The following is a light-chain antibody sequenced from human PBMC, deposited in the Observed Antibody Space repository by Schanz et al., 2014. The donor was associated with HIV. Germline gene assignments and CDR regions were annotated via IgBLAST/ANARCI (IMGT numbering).Light chain of an antibody. CDR2: GAS. Sequence: EIVLTQSPGTLSLSPGERATLSCRASQSVSNNFLAWYQQKPGQAPRLLIYGASTRATGIPARFSGSGSGTEFTLTISSLQSEDFAVYYCQQYNNWPPKITFGGGTKVEIK. CDR1: QSVSNN. V-gene: IGKV3-15*01. CDR3: QQYNNWPPKIT. J-gene: IGKJ4*01.